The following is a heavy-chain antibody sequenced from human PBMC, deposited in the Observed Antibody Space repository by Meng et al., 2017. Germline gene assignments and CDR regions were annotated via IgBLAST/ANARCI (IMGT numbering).Heavy chain of an antibody. Sequence: QVQLVQSGPEVKKAGAAVKVSCKASGYSFISYGISWVRQAPGQGLEWMGWISAYTDSANYAQNLQGRVTMTTDTSTNTIYMEVRSLRSDDTAVYYCARDFMCSGGSCLDVFDIWGQGTMVTVSS. CDR2: ISAYTDSA. J-gene: IGHJ3*02. D-gene: IGHD2-15*01. CDR1: GYSFISYG. V-gene: IGHV1-18*01. CDR3: ARDFMCSGGSCLDVFDI.